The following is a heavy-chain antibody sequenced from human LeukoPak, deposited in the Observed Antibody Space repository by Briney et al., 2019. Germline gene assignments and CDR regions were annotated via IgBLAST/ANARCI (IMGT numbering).Heavy chain of an antibody. CDR2: VYHRGST. Sequence: PSETLSLTCAVSGYSISSGYYWGWLRQPPGTGLEYIGSVYHRGSTYYNPSLKSRVTISLDTSKNQFSLKLNSVTAADTAVYYCARGVEPMLAVAGPDWIDPWGQGTLVTISS. J-gene: IGHJ5*02. V-gene: IGHV4-38-2*01. CDR3: ARGVEPMLAVAGPDWIDP. D-gene: IGHD6-19*01. CDR1: GYSISSGYY.